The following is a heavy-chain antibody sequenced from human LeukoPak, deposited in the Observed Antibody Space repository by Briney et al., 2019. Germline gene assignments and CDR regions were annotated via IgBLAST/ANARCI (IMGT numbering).Heavy chain of an antibody. CDR1: AGSVSGDY. CDR2: IYYSGST. J-gene: IGHJ4*02. D-gene: IGHD3-22*01. V-gene: IGHV4-59*08. Sequence: KPSETLSLTRTVAAGSVSGDYWSSIRQPPGKGLEWIAYIYYSGSTYYNPSLKSRVTLSVDTSKNQFSLKLSSVTAAYTALYYCARYWGPYDNSGAYFDYWGQGTLVTVSS. CDR3: ARYWGPYDNSGAYFDY.